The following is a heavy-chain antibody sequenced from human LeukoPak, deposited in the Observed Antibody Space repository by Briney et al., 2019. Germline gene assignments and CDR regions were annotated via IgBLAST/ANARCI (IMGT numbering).Heavy chain of an antibody. Sequence: GGSLRLSCAASGFTFSSYAMHWVRQAPGKGVEWGAVISYDGSNKYYADSVKGRFTISRDNSKNTLYLQMNSLRAEDTAVYYCARGRGSYSSSWFSKPTYYFDYWGQGTLVTVSS. D-gene: IGHD6-13*01. CDR2: ISYDGSNK. CDR1: GFTFSSYA. CDR3: ARGRGSYSSSWFSKPTYYFDY. J-gene: IGHJ4*02. V-gene: IGHV3-30*04.